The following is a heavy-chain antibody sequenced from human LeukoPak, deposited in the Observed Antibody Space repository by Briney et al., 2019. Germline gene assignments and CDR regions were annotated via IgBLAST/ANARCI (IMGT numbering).Heavy chain of an antibody. V-gene: IGHV1-46*01. D-gene: IGHD1-26*01. CDR3: AREGGSYANAFDI. Sequence: ASVKVSCKASGYTFTGYYMHWVRRAPGQGLEWMGIINPSGGSTSYAQKFQGRVTMTRDMSTSTVYMELSSLRSEDTAVYYCAREGGSYANAFDIWGQGTMVTVSS. CDR2: INPSGGST. J-gene: IGHJ3*02. CDR1: GYTFTGYY.